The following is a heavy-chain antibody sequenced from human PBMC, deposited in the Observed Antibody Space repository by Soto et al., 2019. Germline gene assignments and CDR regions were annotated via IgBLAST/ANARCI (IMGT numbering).Heavy chain of an antibody. CDR2: ISAYNGNT. D-gene: IGHD3-10*01. Sequence: ASVKVSCKASGYTFTSYGISWVRQAPGQGLEWMGWISAYNGNTKYAQKLQGRVTMTTYTSKSTAYMELRSLRADDTAVYYCASDVLNGSSPDAFDIWGQGTMVTVSS. V-gene: IGHV1-18*01. CDR3: ASDVLNGSSPDAFDI. J-gene: IGHJ3*02. CDR1: GYTFTSYG.